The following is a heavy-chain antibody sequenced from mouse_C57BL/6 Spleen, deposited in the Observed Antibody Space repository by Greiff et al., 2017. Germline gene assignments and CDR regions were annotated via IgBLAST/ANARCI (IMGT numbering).Heavy chain of an antibody. CDR1: GFTFSDYG. J-gene: IGHJ3*01. CDR3: ARDGTAMITTEGFAY. CDR2: ISSGSSTI. D-gene: IGHD2-4*01. V-gene: IGHV5-17*01. Sequence: EVHLVESGGGLVQPGGSLKLSCAASGFTFSDYGMHWVRQAPEKGLEWVAYISSGSSTIYYADTVKGRFTISRDNAKNTLFLQMTSLRSEDTAMXYCARDGTAMITTEGFAYWGQGTLVTVSA.